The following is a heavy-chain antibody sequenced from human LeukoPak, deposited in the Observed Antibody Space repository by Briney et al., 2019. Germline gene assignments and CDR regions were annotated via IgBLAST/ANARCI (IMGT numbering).Heavy chain of an antibody. D-gene: IGHD2-2*01. CDR2: IYHSGST. V-gene: IGHV4-4*02. J-gene: IGHJ5*02. CDR1: GGSISSSNW. CDR3: ARESSTSWPDHNWFDP. Sequence: SETLSLTCAVSGGSISSSNWWSWVRQPPGKGLEWIGEIYHSGSTNYNPSLKSRVTISVDTSKNQFSLKLSSVTAADTAVYYCARESSTSWPDHNWFDPWGQGTLVTVSS.